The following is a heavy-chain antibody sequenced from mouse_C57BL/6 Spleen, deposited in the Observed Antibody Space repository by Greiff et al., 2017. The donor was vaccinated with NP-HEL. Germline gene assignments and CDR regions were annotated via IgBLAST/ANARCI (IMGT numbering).Heavy chain of an antibody. Sequence: QVQLQQSGAELVKPGASVKLSCKASGYTFTSYWMHWVKQRPGQGLEWIGMIHPNSGSTNYNEKFKSKATLTVDKSSSTAYMQLSSLTSEDSAVYYCARSDYYGSSYEGWYFDVWGTGTTVTVSS. J-gene: IGHJ1*03. V-gene: IGHV1-64*01. CDR2: IHPNSGST. CDR1: GYTFTSYW. D-gene: IGHD1-1*01. CDR3: ARSDYYGSSYEGWYFDV.